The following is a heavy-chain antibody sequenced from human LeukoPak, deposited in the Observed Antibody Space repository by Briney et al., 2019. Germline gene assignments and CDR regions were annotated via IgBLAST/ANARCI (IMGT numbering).Heavy chain of an antibody. CDR3: ARVYSGWSAGVAWYYYYYMDV. V-gene: IGHV3-74*01. J-gene: IGHJ6*03. D-gene: IGHD6-19*01. CDR1: GFTFSSYW. CDR2: INSDGSST. Sequence: GGSLRLSCAASGFTFSSYWMHWVRQAPGKGLVWVSRINSDGSSTSYADSVKGRFTISRDNAKNTLYLQMNSLRAEDTAVYYCARVYSGWSAGVAWYYYYYMDVWGKGTTVTISS.